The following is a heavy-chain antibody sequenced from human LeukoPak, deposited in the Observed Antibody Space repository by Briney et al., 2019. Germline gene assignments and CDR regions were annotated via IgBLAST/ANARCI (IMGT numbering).Heavy chain of an antibody. CDR3: AKEEGIGVTID. CDR2: INPNSGGT. J-gene: IGHJ4*02. Sequence: GASVKVSCRASGYTFTGSYMHWVRQAPGQGLEWMGWINPNSGGTNYAQKFQGRVTMTRDTSISTAYMELSRLRSDDTAVYYCAKEEGIGVTIDWGQGAQVTVSS. D-gene: IGHD4-17*01. CDR1: GYTFTGSY. V-gene: IGHV1-2*02.